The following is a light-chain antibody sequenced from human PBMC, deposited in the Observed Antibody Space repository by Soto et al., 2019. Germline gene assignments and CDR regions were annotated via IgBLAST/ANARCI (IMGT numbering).Light chain of an antibody. CDR2: AAS. CDR3: QQYYSYPPT. Sequence: IRMTQSPSSFSASTGNRVTITCRASQGISSYLAWYKQKPGKAPKLLIYAASTLQSGVPSRFSGSGSGTDFTLTISCLQSEDFATYSCQQYYSYPPTFGQGTKVDIK. V-gene: IGKV1-8*01. J-gene: IGKJ1*01. CDR1: QGISSY.